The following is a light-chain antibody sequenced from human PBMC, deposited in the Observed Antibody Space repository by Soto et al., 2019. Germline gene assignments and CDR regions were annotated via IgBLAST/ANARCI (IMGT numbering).Light chain of an antibody. J-gene: IGKJ4*01. CDR2: DTS. CDR1: QGIGDT. CDR3: QPYNTWPLT. Sequence: EVVMRQSPATLSVSPGXGATLSCRASQGIGDTLAWYQHKPGQTPRLLIYDTSTRATGVPTRFSGSRSGAEFTLTIHSLQSEDFALYYWQPYNTWPLTFGGGTKV. V-gene: IGKV3-15*01.